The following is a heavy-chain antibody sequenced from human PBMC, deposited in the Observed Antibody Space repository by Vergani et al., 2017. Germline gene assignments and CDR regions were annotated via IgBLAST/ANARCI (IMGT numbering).Heavy chain of an antibody. CDR2: ISATGDENT. D-gene: IGHD5/OR15-5a*01. CDR1: GLPVSGFAFNTYA. Sequence: VQLVESGGGVVQPGGSLRLSCAASGLPVSGFAFNTYAMIWVRQAPGKGLEWVSGISATGDENTDYADSVKGRFTISRDNSKSTLFLQMNGLTSEDTAIYYCAQCANRVPRLPVYWGQGALVAVSS. CDR3: AQCANRVPRLPVY. V-gene: IGHV3-23*04. J-gene: IGHJ4*02.